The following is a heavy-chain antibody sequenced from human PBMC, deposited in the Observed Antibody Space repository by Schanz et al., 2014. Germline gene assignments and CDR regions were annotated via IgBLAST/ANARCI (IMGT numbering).Heavy chain of an antibody. CDR2: ISHDGTT. D-gene: IGHD3-10*01. Sequence: QVQLVESGGGVVQPGGSLRLSCVASGFTFSSYAMSWLRQSPGKGPEWIGEISHDGTTNYNPSLKSRVTISGDTSKNQCSLNLTSVTAADTAVYYCASRRRMGISMVRGILKGWFDPWGQGTLVTVSS. CDR3: ASRRRMGISMVRGILKGWFDP. CDR1: GFTFSSYA. V-gene: IGHV4-34*01. J-gene: IGHJ5*02.